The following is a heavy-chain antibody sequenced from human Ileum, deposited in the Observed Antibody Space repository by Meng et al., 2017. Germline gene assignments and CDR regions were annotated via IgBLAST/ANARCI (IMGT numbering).Heavy chain of an antibody. CDR2: INSEGSST. J-gene: IGHJ6*02. CDR3: ARDRPFPGPYGMDV. Sequence: EVQLVESGGGLVQLGVSLILSCAAPGITITNYWVHWVRQAPGQGPVWVSRINSEGSSTTYADSVKGRFIISRDNAKNTLYLQMHSLRVEDTAVYYCARDRPFPGPYGMDVWGQGTTVTVSS. V-gene: IGHV3-74*01. CDR1: GITITNYW.